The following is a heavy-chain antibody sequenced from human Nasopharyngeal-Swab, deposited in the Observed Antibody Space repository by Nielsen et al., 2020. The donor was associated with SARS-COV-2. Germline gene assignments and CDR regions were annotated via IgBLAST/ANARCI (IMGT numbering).Heavy chain of an antibody. Sequence: SVKVSCKASGDTFSSHVISWVRQAPGQGLEWLGRIIPMLGIVTYAQKFQARATITADKSPSTAYLDLSGLRFEDTAVYYCARDVRDRGMPYRNSKNGMDVWGQGTPVTVSS. CDR3: ARDVRDRGMPYRNSKNGMDV. V-gene: IGHV1-69*04. CDR1: GDTFSSHV. J-gene: IGHJ6*02. CDR2: IIPMLGIV. D-gene: IGHD3-10*01.